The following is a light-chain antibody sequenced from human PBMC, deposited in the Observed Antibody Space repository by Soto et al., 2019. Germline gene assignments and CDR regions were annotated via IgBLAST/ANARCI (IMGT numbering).Light chain of an antibody. Sequence: QVALTQPASVSGPPGQSITISCTGTSSDVGAYNYVSWYQQHPGKAPKLMIYEVSNRPSGVSNRFSGSKSGNTASLTISGLQAEDEADYYCSSYISSSTLVFGTGTKVTVL. CDR1: SSDVGAYNY. CDR3: SSYISSSTLV. CDR2: EVS. V-gene: IGLV2-14*01. J-gene: IGLJ1*01.